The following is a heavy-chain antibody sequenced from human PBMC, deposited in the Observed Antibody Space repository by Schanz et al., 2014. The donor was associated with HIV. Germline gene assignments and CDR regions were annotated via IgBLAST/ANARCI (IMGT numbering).Heavy chain of an antibody. Sequence: VQLVESGGGVVQPGRSLRVSCAASGFMFSSYGMTWVRQAPGKGLEWVSHIKQAGSEKYYVASVRGRFIVSRDNAQNSLYLQMNNLRVEDTATYYCARGLYQAFDFWGQGTLVTVSS. CDR1: GFMFSSYG. CDR2: IKQAGSEK. J-gene: IGHJ4*02. D-gene: IGHD2-2*01. CDR3: ARGLYQAFDF. V-gene: IGHV3-7*01.